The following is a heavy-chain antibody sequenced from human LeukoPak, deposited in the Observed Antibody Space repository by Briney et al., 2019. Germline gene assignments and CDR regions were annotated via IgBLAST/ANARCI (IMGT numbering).Heavy chain of an antibody. J-gene: IGHJ4*02. V-gene: IGHV3-53*01. CDR2: IYSGGST. D-gene: IGHD6-19*01. CDR1: GLIVSSNC. Sequence: GGSLRLSCAASGLIVSSNCMSWVRQAPGKGLEWVSVIYSGGSTYYADSVKGRFTISRDNSKNTLYLQMNSLRAEDTAVYYCARYTHSSGFDYWGQGTLVTVSS. CDR3: ARYTHSSGFDY.